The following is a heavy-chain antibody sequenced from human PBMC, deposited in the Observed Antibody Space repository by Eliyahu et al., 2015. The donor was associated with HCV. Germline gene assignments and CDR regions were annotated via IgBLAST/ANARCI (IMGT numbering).Heavy chain of an antibody. J-gene: IGHJ5*02. CDR3: ARGALDYFGSGSYYTYNWFDP. CDR1: GGSISXYY. CDR2: VYYSGYT. V-gene: IGHV4-59*01. D-gene: IGHD3-10*01. Sequence: QVQLQESGPGLVKPSETLSLTCTVSGGSISXYYWSWIRQPPGKGLEWIGYVYYSGYTNYNPSVKSRVTILEDTSKNQISLTLSSVTAADTAVYYCARGALDYFGSGSYYTYNWFDPWGQGTLVTVSS.